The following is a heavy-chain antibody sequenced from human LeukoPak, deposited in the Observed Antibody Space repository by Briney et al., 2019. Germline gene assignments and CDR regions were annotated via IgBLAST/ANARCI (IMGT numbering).Heavy chain of an antibody. CDR1: GFTVSSNY. Sequence: GGSLRLSCAASGFTVSSNYMSWVRQAPGKGLEWVSVIYSGGSTYYADSVKGRFTISRDNSKNTLYLQMNSLRAEDTAVYYCARVADSGYDPIFDYWGQGTLVIVSS. V-gene: IGHV3-66*01. D-gene: IGHD5-12*01. CDR2: IYSGGST. CDR3: ARVADSGYDPIFDY. J-gene: IGHJ4*02.